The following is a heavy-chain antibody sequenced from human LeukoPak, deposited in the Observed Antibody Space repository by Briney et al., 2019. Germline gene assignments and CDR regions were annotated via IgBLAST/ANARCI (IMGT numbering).Heavy chain of an antibody. Sequence: GRSLRLSRAAAGFTFSDYYMSWIRQAPGKGLEWVSYISSSSSYTNYADSVKGRFTISRDNAKNSLYLQMNSLRAEDTAVYYCARDFLAGATYVPFDYWGQGTLVTVSS. CDR3: ARDFLAGATYVPFDY. D-gene: IGHD1-26*01. CDR1: GFTFSDYY. V-gene: IGHV3-11*05. J-gene: IGHJ4*02. CDR2: ISSSSSYT.